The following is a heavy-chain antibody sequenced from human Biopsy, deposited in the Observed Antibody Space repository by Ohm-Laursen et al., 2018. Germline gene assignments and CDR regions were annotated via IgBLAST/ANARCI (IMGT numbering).Heavy chain of an antibody. CDR3: VREPKTGTAEAWYFDL. J-gene: IGHJ2*01. V-gene: IGHV4-31*03. CDR2: ISYNERT. Sequence: TLSLTCSVSGASVKHSGYFWAWIRQRPGTGLEWIGYISYNERTHYNPSLTSRLAISFDTSNNRISLQLRSVSVADTAVYYCVREPKTGTAEAWYFDLWGRGSPVTVPS. CDR1: GASVKHSGYF. D-gene: IGHD3-9*01.